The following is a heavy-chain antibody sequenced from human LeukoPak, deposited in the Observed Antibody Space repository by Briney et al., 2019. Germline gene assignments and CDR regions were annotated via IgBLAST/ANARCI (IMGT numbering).Heavy chain of an antibody. CDR2: IIPIFGTA. D-gene: IGHD2-2*01. CDR3: ARANHCSSTSCYGGGDY. J-gene: IGHJ4*02. Sequence: SVKVSCKASGGTFSSYAISWVRQAPGQGLEWMGGIIPIFGTANYAQKFQGRVTITADKSTSTAYMELSSLRSEDTAVYYCARANHCSSTSCYGGGDYWGQGTLVTVSS. V-gene: IGHV1-69*06. CDR1: GGTFSSYA.